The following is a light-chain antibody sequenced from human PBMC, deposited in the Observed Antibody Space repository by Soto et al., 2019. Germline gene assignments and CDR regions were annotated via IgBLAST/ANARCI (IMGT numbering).Light chain of an antibody. J-gene: IGKJ1*01. V-gene: IGKV3-20*01. CDR1: QSVSSSY. CDR2: GAS. CDR3: QDYGTSWT. Sequence: EIVLTQSPGTLSLSPGERATLSCRASQSVSSSYLAWYQQKPGQAPRLLIYGASSRATGIPARFSGSGSGTDFTLTISSLGPEDFAVYYCQDYGTSWTFGQGTKVDI.